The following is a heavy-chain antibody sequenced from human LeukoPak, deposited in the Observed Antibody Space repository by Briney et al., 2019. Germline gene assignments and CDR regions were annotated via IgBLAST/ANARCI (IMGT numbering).Heavy chain of an antibody. CDR1: GXTFSSYA. J-gene: IGHJ4*02. CDR2: ISGSGGST. CDR3: AKVWGTTVTFYYFDY. V-gene: IGHV3-23*01. D-gene: IGHD4-17*01. Sequence: QPGGSLRLSCAASGXTFSSYAMSWVRQAPGKGMEWVSAISGSGGSTYYADSVKGRFTISRDNSKNTLYLQMNSLRAEDTAVYYCAKVWGTTVTFYYFDYWGQGTLVTVSS.